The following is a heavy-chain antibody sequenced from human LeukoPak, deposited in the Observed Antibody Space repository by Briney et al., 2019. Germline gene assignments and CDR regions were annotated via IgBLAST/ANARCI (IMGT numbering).Heavy chain of an antibody. V-gene: IGHV1-18*01. CDR3: ARGVRVWRKRGTYYYYYMDV. CDR2: ISAYNGNT. Sequence: ASVKVSCKASGYTFTSYGISWVRQAPGQGLEWMGWISAYNGNTNYAQKLQGRVTMTTDTSTSTAYMELSSLRSEDTAVYYCARGVRVWRKRGTYYYYYMDVWGKGTTVTVSS. J-gene: IGHJ6*03. D-gene: IGHD1-26*01. CDR1: GYTFTSYG.